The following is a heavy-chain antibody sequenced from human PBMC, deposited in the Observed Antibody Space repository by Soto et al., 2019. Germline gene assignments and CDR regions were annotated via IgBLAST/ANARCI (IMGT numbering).Heavy chain of an antibody. CDR3: AKDFWSGFGRYYYYYYYMDV. Sequence: GGSLRLSCAASGFTFSSYAMSWVRQAPGKGLEWVSAISGSGGSTYYADSVKGRFTISRDNSKNTLYLQMNSLRAEDTAVYYCAKDFWSGFGRYYYYYYYMDVWGKGTTVTVSS. V-gene: IGHV3-23*01. D-gene: IGHD3-3*01. J-gene: IGHJ6*03. CDR2: ISGSGGST. CDR1: GFTFSSYA.